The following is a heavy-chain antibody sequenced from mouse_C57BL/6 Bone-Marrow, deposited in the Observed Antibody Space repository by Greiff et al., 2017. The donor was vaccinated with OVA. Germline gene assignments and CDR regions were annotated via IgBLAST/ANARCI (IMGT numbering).Heavy chain of an antibody. Sequence: QVTLTMCGPGILQPSQTLSLTCSFSGFSLSTFGMGVGWIRQPSGKGLEWLAHIWWDDDKYYNPALKSRLTISKDTSKNQVFLKIANVDTADTATYYCARTREPYGRWYFDVWGTGTTVTVSS. CDR3: ARTREPYGRWYFDV. J-gene: IGHJ1*03. CDR2: IWWDDDK. CDR1: GFSLSTFGMG. D-gene: IGHD1-1*01. V-gene: IGHV8-8*01.